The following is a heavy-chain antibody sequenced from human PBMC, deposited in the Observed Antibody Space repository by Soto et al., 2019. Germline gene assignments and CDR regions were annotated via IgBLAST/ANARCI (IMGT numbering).Heavy chain of an antibody. CDR1: GGTFSSFS. CDR2: IISILGVP. Sequence: QAQLVQSGAEVKKPGSSVKVSCKASGGTFSSFSFSWVLQAPGQGLEWMGGIISILGVPNYAQKFQGRVKITADEYTKTVDMEMNTLRSDDTAVYYCARSSGGTQDYYQSGMVVWGQGTTVTGSS. D-gene: IGHD2-15*01. J-gene: IGHJ6*02. CDR3: ARSSGGTQDYYQSGMVV. V-gene: IGHV1-69*01.